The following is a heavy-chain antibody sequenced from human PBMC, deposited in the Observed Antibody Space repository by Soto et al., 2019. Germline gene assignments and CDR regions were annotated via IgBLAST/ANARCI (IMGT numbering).Heavy chain of an antibody. CDR3: AKDGAIAAADYFFDY. J-gene: IGHJ4*02. V-gene: IGHV3-30*18. Sequence: QVQLVESGGGVVQPGRSLKLSCAASGFTFSNYAIHWVRQAPGKGLEWVAVIASDGKDKRYADSVKGRFTISRDNSKNTVYLQMNSLRGEEKAVYYGAKDGAIAAADYFFDYWGQGSLVTVSS. CDR1: GFTFSNYA. D-gene: IGHD6-13*01. CDR2: IASDGKDK.